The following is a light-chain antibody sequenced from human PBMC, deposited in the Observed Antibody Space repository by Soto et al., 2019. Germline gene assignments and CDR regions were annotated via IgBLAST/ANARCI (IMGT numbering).Light chain of an antibody. CDR3: KQYNNWPLT. CDR1: QSISNH. J-gene: IGKJ5*01. CDR2: AAS. V-gene: IGKV1-39*01. Sequence: DIQMTQSPSSLSASVEDRVIITCRASQSISNHLNWYQQKPGKAPKLLIFAASSLQSGVHSRFSGSRSGPDFTLTIRSLQSEDFAVYYCKQYNNWPLTFGQGTRLEIK.